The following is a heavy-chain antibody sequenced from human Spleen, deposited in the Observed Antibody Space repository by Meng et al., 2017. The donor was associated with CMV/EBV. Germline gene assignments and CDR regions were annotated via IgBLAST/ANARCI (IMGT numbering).Heavy chain of an antibody. CDR2: INPNSGGT. CDR3: ARDGKKGWGFDP. D-gene: IGHD1-26*01. CDR1: GYTFTGHY. V-gene: IGHV1-2*02. J-gene: IGHJ5*02. Sequence: KAAGYTFTGHYMHWVRQAPGQGLEWMGWINPNSGGTNYAQKFQGRVTMTRDTSISTAYMELSRLRSDDTAVYYCARDGKKGWGFDPWGQGTLVTVSS.